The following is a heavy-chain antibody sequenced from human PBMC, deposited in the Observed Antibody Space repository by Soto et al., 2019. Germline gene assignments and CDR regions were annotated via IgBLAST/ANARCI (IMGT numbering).Heavy chain of an antibody. CDR3: ATPEYCSGGSCFGMDV. CDR2: INPGGGST. V-gene: IGHV1-46*01. J-gene: IGHJ6*02. Sequence: ASVKVSCKASGYTFTSYYMHWVRQAPGQGLEWMGIINPGGGSTSYAQKFQGRVTMTRDTSTSTVYMELSSLRSEDTAVYYCATPEYCSGGSCFGMDVWGQGTTVTVSS. D-gene: IGHD2-15*01. CDR1: GYTFTSYY.